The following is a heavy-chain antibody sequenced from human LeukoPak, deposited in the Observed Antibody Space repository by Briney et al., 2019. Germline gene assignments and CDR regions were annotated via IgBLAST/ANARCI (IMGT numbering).Heavy chain of an antibody. V-gene: IGHV4-39*07. J-gene: IGHJ5*02. CDR1: GGSISSSSYY. CDR2: IYYSGST. D-gene: IGHD1-20*01. CDR3: ARVLYSWNAWFDP. Sequence: PSETLSLTCTVSGGSISSSSYYWGWIRQPPGKGLERIGNIYYSGSTYYNPSLKSRVTISVDTSKNQFSLKLSSVTAADTAVYYCARVLYSWNAWFDPWGQGTLVTVSS.